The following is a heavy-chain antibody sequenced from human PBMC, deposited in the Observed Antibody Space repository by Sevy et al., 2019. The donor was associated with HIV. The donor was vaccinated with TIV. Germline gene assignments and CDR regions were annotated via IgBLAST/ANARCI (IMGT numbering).Heavy chain of an antibody. D-gene: IGHD2-2*01. J-gene: IGHJ3*02. CDR1: GGSFSGYY. CDR3: ARHCSVTSCSHAFDI. CDR2: INHSGST. V-gene: IGHV4-34*01. Sequence: SETLSLTCAVYGGSFSGYYWSWIRQPPGKGLEWIGEINHSGSTNYNPSLKSRVTISVDTSKNQFSLKLSSVTAADTAVYYCARHCSVTSCSHAFDIWGQGTMVTVSS.